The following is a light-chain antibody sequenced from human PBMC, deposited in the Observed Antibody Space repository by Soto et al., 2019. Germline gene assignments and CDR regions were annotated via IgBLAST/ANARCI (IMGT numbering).Light chain of an antibody. Sequence: QSALTQPPSASGSPGQSVTISCTGTSGDIGSYNFVSWYQHHPGKAPKLILYDVIKRPSGAPDRFSGSKSGNTASLTVSGLQAEDEADYYCSSYGGRDNFVLFGGGTKLTVL. V-gene: IGLV2-8*01. J-gene: IGLJ2*01. CDR1: SGDIGSYNF. CDR2: DVI. CDR3: SSYGGRDNFVL.